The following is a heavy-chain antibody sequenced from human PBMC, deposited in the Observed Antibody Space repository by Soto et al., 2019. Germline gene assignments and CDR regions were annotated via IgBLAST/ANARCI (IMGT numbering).Heavy chain of an antibody. Sequence: QMQLQESGPGLVKTSQTLSLMCTVSGGSISSDNYYWNWIRHHPGKGLEWMGYIFHTGTTHYNPSPESRLTISVDTSKNHFSLRLTSVPAADAAVYYCARALLEPTERYFQLWGQGTQVTVSS. CDR2: IFHTGTT. V-gene: IGHV4-31*03. J-gene: IGHJ1*01. CDR3: ARALLEPTERYFQL. D-gene: IGHD3-10*01. CDR1: GGSISSDNYY.